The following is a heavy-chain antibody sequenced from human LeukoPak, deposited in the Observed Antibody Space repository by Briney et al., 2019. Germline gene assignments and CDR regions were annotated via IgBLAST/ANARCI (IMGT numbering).Heavy chain of an antibody. V-gene: IGHV4-39*01. CDR1: GGSISSSSYY. CDR2: IYYSGST. CDR3: ARLPSWYSGSYYGPSYDY. Sequence: SETLSLTCTVSGGSISSSSYYWGWIRQPPGKGLEWIGSIYYSGSTYYNPSLKSRVTISVDTSKNQFSLKLSSVTAADTAVYYCARLPSWYSGSYYGPSYDYWGQGTLVTVSS. J-gene: IGHJ4*02. D-gene: IGHD3-10*01.